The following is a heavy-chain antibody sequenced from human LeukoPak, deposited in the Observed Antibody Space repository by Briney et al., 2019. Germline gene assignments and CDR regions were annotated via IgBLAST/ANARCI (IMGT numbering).Heavy chain of an antibody. Sequence: GGSLRLSCAASGFTFSSYAMSWVRQAPGKGLEWVSAISDSVGSTYDADSVKGRFTISRDNSKNTLYLQMNSLRAEDTAVYYCAKDTSIGRYCTNGVCSPFDYWGQGTLVTVSS. CDR1: GFTFSSYA. CDR2: ISDSVGST. D-gene: IGHD2-8*01. V-gene: IGHV3-23*01. J-gene: IGHJ4*02. CDR3: AKDTSIGRYCTNGVCSPFDY.